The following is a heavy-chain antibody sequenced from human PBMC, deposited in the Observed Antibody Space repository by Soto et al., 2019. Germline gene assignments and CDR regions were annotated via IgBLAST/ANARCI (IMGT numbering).Heavy chain of an antibody. Sequence: VNVSCKASGWTFTDYYLHWVLQAPGQGLEWMGWISPKSGDTKYAQNFQGRVTMTRDTSIRATYMELSSLTPDDTAVYYCAKLAYYHYAMDVWGQGTTVTVSS. CDR3: AKLAYYHYAMDV. J-gene: IGHJ6*02. V-gene: IGHV1-2*02. CDR2: ISPKSGDT. CDR1: GWTFTDYY.